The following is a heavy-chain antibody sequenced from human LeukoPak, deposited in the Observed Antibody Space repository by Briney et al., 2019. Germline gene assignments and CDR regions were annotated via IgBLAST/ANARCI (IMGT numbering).Heavy chain of an antibody. CDR2: IYDSGSA. D-gene: IGHD4-23*01. V-gene: IGHV4-59*01. CDR1: GGSISSYY. Sequence: SETLSLTCTVSGGSISSYYWSWIRQPPGKGLEWIGNIYDSGSANYNPSLKSRVVISVHTSKNQFSLNLTPVTAADTAVYYCARVGVDSSGNVLKYFFDYWGQGTLVTVSS. J-gene: IGHJ4*02. CDR3: ARVGVDSSGNVLKYFFDY.